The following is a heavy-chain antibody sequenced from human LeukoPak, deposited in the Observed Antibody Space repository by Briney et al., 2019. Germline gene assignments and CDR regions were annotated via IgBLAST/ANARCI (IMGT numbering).Heavy chain of an antibody. D-gene: IGHD6-19*01. Sequence: GRSLRLSCTASGFSFRSYGIHWVRQAPGKGLDWVAIISYDGSNKFYADSVKGRFTISRDNSKNTMYLQMNSLKPEDTALYYCARGGAVAGSWFYYYGMDVWGQGTPVTVSS. CDR1: GFSFRSYG. J-gene: IGHJ6*02. V-gene: IGHV3-30*03. CDR3: ARGGAVAGSWFYYYGMDV. CDR2: ISYDGSNK.